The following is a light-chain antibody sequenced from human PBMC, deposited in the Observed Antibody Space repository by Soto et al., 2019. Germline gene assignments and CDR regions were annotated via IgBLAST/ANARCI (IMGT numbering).Light chain of an antibody. J-gene: IGKJ1*01. CDR3: KQYNSYSRT. V-gene: IGKV1-5*01. CDR2: DAS. CDR1: QSISSW. Sequence: EIQMTQSPSKMSTSVGDRVTLTSSASQSISSWLAWYQQKPGKAPNLLIYDASSLESGVPSRFSGSGSGTEFTLTISSLQPDEFATYYCKQYNSYSRTVGQGTKVAIK.